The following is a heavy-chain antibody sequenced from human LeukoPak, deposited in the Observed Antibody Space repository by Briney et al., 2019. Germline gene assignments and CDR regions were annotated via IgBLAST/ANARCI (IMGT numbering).Heavy chain of an antibody. J-gene: IGHJ4*02. CDR2: IGIGSGNT. Sequence: GGSLRLSCTASGLPFIEYSMNWVRQAPGKGLEWISYIGIGSGNTKYADSVRGRFTISADKAKNSLYLQMNSLRVEDTAVYYCARDHNYAFDNWGQGTLVSVAS. D-gene: IGHD1-1*01. V-gene: IGHV3-48*01. CDR3: ARDHNYAFDN. CDR1: GLPFIEYS.